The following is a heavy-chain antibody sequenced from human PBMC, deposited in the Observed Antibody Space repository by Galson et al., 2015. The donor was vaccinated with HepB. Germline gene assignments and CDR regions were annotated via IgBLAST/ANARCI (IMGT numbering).Heavy chain of an antibody. D-gene: IGHD6-19*01. CDR2: ISNDGSNK. CDR1: GFTFSSYG. V-gene: IGHV3-30*18. Sequence: SLRLSCAASGFTFSSYGMHWVRQAPGKGLEWVAVISNDGSNKYYADSVKGRFTISRDNSKNTLYLQMNSLRAEDTAVYYCGKSDSSAWYWIDYWGQGTLVTVSS. J-gene: IGHJ4*02. CDR3: GKSDSSAWYWIDY.